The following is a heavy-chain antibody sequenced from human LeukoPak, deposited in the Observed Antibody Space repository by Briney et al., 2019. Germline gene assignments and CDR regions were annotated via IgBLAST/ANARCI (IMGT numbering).Heavy chain of an antibody. CDR1: GFTLSSFA. J-gene: IGHJ4*02. V-gene: IGHV3-23*01. D-gene: IGHD6-13*01. CDR2: INSGGDT. CDR3: AKGDPDRGSTN. Sequence: GGSLRLSCAASGFTLSSFAMTWVRQAPGKGLEWVSTINSGGDTFYRDSVKGRFTISRDNSKNTLNLQMNSLRVEDTAVFYCAKGDPDRGSTNRGQGTLVTVSS.